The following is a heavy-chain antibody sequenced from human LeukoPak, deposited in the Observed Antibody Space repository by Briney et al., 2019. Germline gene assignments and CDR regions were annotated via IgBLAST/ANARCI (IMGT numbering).Heavy chain of an antibody. Sequence: SQTLSLTCTVSGGSISSTSYYWGWIRQPPGKGLEWIGSIYYSGSTYYNPSLKSRVTISVDTSKNQFSLKLSSVTAADTAVYHCARHLYGSGLHRIDYWGQGTLVTVSS. CDR1: GGSISSTSYY. D-gene: IGHD6-19*01. CDR2: IYYSGST. J-gene: IGHJ4*02. V-gene: IGHV4-39*01. CDR3: ARHLYGSGLHRIDY.